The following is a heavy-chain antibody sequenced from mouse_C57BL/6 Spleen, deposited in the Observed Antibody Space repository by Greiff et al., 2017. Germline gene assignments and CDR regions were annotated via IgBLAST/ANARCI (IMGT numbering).Heavy chain of an antibody. D-gene: IGHD1-1*02. J-gene: IGHJ2*01. CDR1: GYTFTSYW. CDR3: ARWETYYGPPYYFDY. V-gene: IGHV1-55*01. Sequence: VQLQQPGAELVTPGASVKMSCKASGYTFTSYWITWVKQRPGQGLEWIGDIYPGSGSTNYNEKFKSKATLTVDTSSSTAYMQLSSLTSEDSAVYCCARWETYYGPPYYFDYWGQGTTLTVSS. CDR2: IYPGSGST.